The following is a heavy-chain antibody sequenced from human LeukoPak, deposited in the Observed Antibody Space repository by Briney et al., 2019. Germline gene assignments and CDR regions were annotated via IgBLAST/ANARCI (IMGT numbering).Heavy chain of an antibody. D-gene: IGHD3-22*01. Sequence: GASVTVSCKASGFPFTSYAIDWVCLAPDQRLAWLGLVNADNSNTKYSQEFQGRVPITRDTSASTAYMDLNSLRSEDMAVYYCAVGDYYYDTRFDYWGQGTLVTVSS. CDR3: AVGDYYYDTRFDY. V-gene: IGHV1-3*03. CDR2: VNADNSNT. CDR1: GFPFTSYA. J-gene: IGHJ4*02.